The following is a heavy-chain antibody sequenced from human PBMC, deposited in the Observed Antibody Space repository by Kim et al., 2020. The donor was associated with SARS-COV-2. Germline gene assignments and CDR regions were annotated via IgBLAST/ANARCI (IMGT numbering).Heavy chain of an antibody. CDR2: ISSSSSYI. Sequence: GGSLRLSCAASGFTFSSYSMNWVRQAPGKGLEWVSSISSSSSYIYYADSVKGRFTISRDNAKNSLYLQMNSLRAEDTAVYYCAHEPDWRGEVAWGQGTLVTVSS. CDR3: AHEPDWRGEVA. V-gene: IGHV3-21*01. D-gene: IGHD3-10*01. J-gene: IGHJ5*02. CDR1: GFTFSSYS.